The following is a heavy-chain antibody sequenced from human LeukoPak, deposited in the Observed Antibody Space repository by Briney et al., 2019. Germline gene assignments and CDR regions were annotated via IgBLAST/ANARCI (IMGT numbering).Heavy chain of an antibody. Sequence: ASVKVSCKASGGTFSSYAISWVRQAPGQGLEWMGGIIPIFGTANYAQRFQGRVTITADESTSTAYMELSSLRSEDTAVYYCATTPDIVVVVAAIRLDYWGQGTLVAVSS. CDR2: IIPIFGTA. D-gene: IGHD2-15*01. CDR1: GGTFSSYA. J-gene: IGHJ4*02. V-gene: IGHV1-69*01. CDR3: ATTPDIVVVVAAIRLDY.